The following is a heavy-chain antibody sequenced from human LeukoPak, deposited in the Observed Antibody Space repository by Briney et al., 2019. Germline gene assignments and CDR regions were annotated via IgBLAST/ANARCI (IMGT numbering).Heavy chain of an antibody. CDR3: ARVGYSSSWYGGGAFDI. J-gene: IGHJ3*02. CDR2: IYYSGST. D-gene: IGHD6-13*01. V-gene: IGHV4-59*01. CDR1: GGSISSYY. Sequence: SETLSLTCTVSGGSISSYYWSWIREPPGKGLEWIGYIYYSGSTNYNPSLKSRVTISVDTSKNQFSLKLSSVTAADTAVYYCARVGYSSSWYGGGAFDIWGQGTMVTVSS.